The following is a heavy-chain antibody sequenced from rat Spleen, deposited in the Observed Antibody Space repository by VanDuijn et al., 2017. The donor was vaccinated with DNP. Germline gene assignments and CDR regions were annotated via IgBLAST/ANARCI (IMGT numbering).Heavy chain of an antibody. J-gene: IGHJ2*01. Sequence: EVQLVESGGGLVQPGRSLKLSCTTSGFTFSDYYMAWVRQAPTKGLEWVAYISYDGGNAHYGDSVKGRFTISRDNVKSTLYLQMNSLRSEDTATYYCARTTTVDYFDYWGQGVMVTVSS. CDR1: GFTFSDYY. CDR3: ARTTTVDYFDY. D-gene: IGHD1-1*01. CDR2: ISYDGGNA. V-gene: IGHV5-22*01.